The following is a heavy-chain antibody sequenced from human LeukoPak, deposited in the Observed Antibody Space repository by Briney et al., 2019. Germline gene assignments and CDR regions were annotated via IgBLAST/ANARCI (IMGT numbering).Heavy chain of an antibody. V-gene: IGHV3-23*01. CDR3: AKDLDPYYYGSGSYRALYFDY. CDR2: ISGSGGST. J-gene: IGHJ4*02. Sequence: GGSLRLSCAASGFTVSSNYMSWVRQAPGKGLEWVSAISGSGGSTYYADSVKGQFTISRDNSKNTLYLQMNSLRAEDTAVYYCAKDLDPYYYGSGSYRALYFDYWGQGTLVTVSS. D-gene: IGHD3-10*01. CDR1: GFTVSSNY.